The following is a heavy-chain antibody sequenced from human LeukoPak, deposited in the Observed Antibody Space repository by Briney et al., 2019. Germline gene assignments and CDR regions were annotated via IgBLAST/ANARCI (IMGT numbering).Heavy chain of an antibody. Sequence: PGGSLRLSCAASGFTFSSYAMSWVRQAPGKGLEWVSGFSGSGDTTDYADSVKGRFTISRDNSKNTLYLQMNSLRAEDTAVYYCARWEHDYGDYGPFDYWGQGTLVTVSS. J-gene: IGHJ4*02. D-gene: IGHD4-17*01. V-gene: IGHV3-23*01. CDR3: ARWEHDYGDYGPFDY. CDR1: GFTFSSYA. CDR2: FSGSGDTT.